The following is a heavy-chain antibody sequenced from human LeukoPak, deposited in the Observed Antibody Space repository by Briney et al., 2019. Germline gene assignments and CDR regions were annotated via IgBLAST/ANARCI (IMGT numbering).Heavy chain of an antibody. V-gene: IGHV1-2*02. J-gene: IGHJ4*02. Sequence: ASVKVSCKASGYTFTDYYMHWVRQAPGQGLEWMGWINPNSGGTNYAQKFQGRVTMTRDTSISTAYMELSRLRSDDTAVYYCARDAMVRGVIRAMGHWGQGTLVTVSS. CDR2: INPNSGGT. CDR3: ARDAMVRGVIRAMGH. CDR1: GYTFTDYY. D-gene: IGHD3-10*01.